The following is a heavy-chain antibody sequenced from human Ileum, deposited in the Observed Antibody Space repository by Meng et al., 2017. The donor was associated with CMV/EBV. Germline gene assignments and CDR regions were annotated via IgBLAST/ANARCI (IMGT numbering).Heavy chain of an antibody. J-gene: IGHJ3*02. CDR1: GGSISSSSYY. Sequence: SETLSLTCTVSGGSISSSSYYWGWIRQPPGKGLEWIGSIYYSGSTYYNPSLKSRVTISVDTSKNQFSLKLSSVTAADTAVYYCARIYCGGDCYQGAFDIWGQGTMVTVSS. CDR2: IYYSGST. V-gene: IGHV4-39*07. D-gene: IGHD2-21*01. CDR3: ARIYCGGDCYQGAFDI.